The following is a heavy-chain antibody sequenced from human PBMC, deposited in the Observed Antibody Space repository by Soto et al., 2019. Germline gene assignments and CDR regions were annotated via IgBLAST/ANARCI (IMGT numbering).Heavy chain of an antibody. D-gene: IGHD5-18*01. CDR3: ARDLGYNYGVYYGMDV. CDR1: GGTFSSYG. Sequence: QVQLVQSGAEVKKPGSSVKVSCKASGGTFSSYGLSWVRQAPGHGLEWMGGIIPIFGTGNYAQKFQGRVTISADASTSTAYMELSSLTSEDTAVYYCARDLGYNYGVYYGMDVWGRGTTVIVSS. J-gene: IGHJ6*02. CDR2: IIPIFGTG. V-gene: IGHV1-69*01.